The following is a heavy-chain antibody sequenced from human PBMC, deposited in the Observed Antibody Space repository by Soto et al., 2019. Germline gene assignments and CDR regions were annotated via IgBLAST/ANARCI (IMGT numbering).Heavy chain of an antibody. J-gene: IGHJ6*02. CDR2: IYSSGSS. CDR3: ARLFTVTTDYYFGMDV. Sequence: VQLRESGPGLVKPSETLSLSCTVSGGSISGSYWSWVRQPAGKVLEWIGRIYSSGSSNYNPSLNSRLTMSLDTSKNQFSLKLRSVTAADTAIYYCARLFTVTTDYYFGMDVWGQGTTVTVSS. CDR1: GGSISGSY. V-gene: IGHV4-4*07. D-gene: IGHD4-17*01.